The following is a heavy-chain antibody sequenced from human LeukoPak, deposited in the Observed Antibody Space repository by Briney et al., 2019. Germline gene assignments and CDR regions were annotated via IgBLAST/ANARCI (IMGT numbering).Heavy chain of an antibody. D-gene: IGHD3-10*01. Sequence: GGSLRLSCAASGFTFSRHYMHWVRQAPGKGLVWVSRINSDGSSTTYADSVKGRFTISRDNAKNTLYLQMNSLRAEDTAGYYCARGLVRGVIIPHFDYWGQGTLVTVSS. CDR2: INSDGSST. V-gene: IGHV3-74*01. CDR1: GFTFSRHY. CDR3: ARGLVRGVIIPHFDY. J-gene: IGHJ4*02.